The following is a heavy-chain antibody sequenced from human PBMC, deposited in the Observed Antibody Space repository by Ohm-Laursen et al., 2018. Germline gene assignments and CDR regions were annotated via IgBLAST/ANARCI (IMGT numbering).Heavy chain of an antibody. CDR2: MNPNSGNT. J-gene: IGHJ5*02. CDR1: GYTFTSYD. CDR3: ARGVGYGIPARFLETGGWFDP. Sequence: EASVKVSCKASGYTFTSYDINWVRQATGQGLEWMGWMNPNSGNTGYAQKFQGRVTMTRNTSISTAYMELSSLRSKDTAVYYCARGVGYGIPARFLETGGWFDPWGQGTLVTVSS. D-gene: IGHD3-3*01. V-gene: IGHV1-8*01.